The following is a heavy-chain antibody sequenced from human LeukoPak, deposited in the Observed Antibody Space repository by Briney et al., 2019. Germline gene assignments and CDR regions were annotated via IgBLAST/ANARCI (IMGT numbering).Heavy chain of an antibody. V-gene: IGHV1-2*04. CDR3: ARDLGSYSLDY. Sequence: ASVKVSCKASGGTFSSYAISWVRQAPGQGLEWMGWINPNSGGTNYAQKFQGWVTMTRDTSISTAYMELSRLRSDDTAVYYCARDLGSYSLDYWGQGTLVTVSS. CDR1: GGTFSSYA. J-gene: IGHJ4*02. D-gene: IGHD1-26*01. CDR2: INPNSGGT.